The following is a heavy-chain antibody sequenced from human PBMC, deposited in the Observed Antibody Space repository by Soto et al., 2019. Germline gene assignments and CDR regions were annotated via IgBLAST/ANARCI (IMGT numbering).Heavy chain of an antibody. D-gene: IGHD3-10*01. CDR1: GGSFSGYY. CDR2: INHSGST. J-gene: IGHJ4*02. V-gene: IGHV4-34*01. Sequence: PSETLSLTCAVYGGSFSGYYWSWIRQPPGKGLEWIGEINHSGSTNYNPSLKSRVTISVDTSKNQFSLKLSSVTAADTAVYYCARGVSYYGSGSYYKLDYWGQGTLVTAPQ. CDR3: ARGVSYYGSGSYYKLDY.